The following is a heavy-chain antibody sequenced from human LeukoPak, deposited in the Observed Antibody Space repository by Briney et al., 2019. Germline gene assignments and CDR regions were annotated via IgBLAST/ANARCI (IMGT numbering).Heavy chain of an antibody. V-gene: IGHV4-59*01. J-gene: IGHJ4*02. Sequence: SETLSLTCTVSGGSINSYYWSWIRQPPGKGLEWIGYIYYSGSTNCNPSLKSRVTISIDTPKNQFSLKLSSVTAADTAVYYCARLFGNSDFDYWGQGALVTVSS. D-gene: IGHD4-23*01. CDR1: GGSINSYY. CDR3: ARLFGNSDFDY. CDR2: IYYSGST.